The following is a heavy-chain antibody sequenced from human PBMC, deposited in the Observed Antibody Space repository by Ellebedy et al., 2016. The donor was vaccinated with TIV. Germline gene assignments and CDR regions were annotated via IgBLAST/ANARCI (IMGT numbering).Heavy chain of an antibody. J-gene: IGHJ6*02. D-gene: IGHD3-3*01. CDR2: INTGNDNT. Sequence: ASVKVSCXASGHSFTSYGIHWVRQAPGQSLEWMGWINTGNDNTKYSQKLQGRVTITRDYMELSGLMSEDTAVYYCATREWQDPMDVWGPGTLVTVSS. CDR1: GHSFTSYG. V-gene: IGHV1-3*04. CDR3: ATREWQDPMDV.